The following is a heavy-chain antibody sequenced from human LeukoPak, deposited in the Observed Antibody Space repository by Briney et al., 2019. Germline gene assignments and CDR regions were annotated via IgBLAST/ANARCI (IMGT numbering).Heavy chain of an antibody. Sequence: GGSLRLSCAASGFALSDSFMGWIRQAPGKGLEWVSYVAPPGGAIYYADSVEGRFSISRDTSRNSLYLQMNSLRVDDTAVYYCARDLQGQKGPMPSPSWGQGTVVTVSS. J-gene: IGHJ5*02. CDR2: VAPPGGAI. D-gene: IGHD2-2*01. V-gene: IGHV3-11*01. CDR1: GFALSDSF. CDR3: ARDLQGQKGPMPSPS.